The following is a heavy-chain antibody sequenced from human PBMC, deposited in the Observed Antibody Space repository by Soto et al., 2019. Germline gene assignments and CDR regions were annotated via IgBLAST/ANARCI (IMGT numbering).Heavy chain of an antibody. J-gene: IGHJ3*01. CDR2: IRDDGSSK. CDR1: GFTFSTYG. Sequence: QVQLVESGGGVVQPGRSLRLSCAASGFTFSTYGMHWVRQAPGKGLEWVAAIRDDGSSKYYVDSVKGRITISRDNSKNTVYLEMNSLRGEDTDVYYCARDDYGGGIPFDVWGQGTIVTVSS. CDR3: ARDDYGGGIPFDV. D-gene: IGHD3-16*01. V-gene: IGHV3-33*01.